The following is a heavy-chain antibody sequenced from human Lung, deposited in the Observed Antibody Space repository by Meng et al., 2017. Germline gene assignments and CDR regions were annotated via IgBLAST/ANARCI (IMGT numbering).Heavy chain of an antibody. J-gene: IGHJ4*02. D-gene: IGHD6-13*01. CDR1: GYTFTSYY. Sequence: ASVKVSCKASGYTFTSYYRNWVRQAPGQGLEWRGIINPNDGSTNYAQNFQGRVTMTRDTSTTTVYMDLSSLRSEDTAVYFCARVPGIAAAGNYFDYWGQGTLVTVSS. CDR3: ARVPGIAAAGNYFDY. CDR2: INPNDGST. V-gene: IGHV1-46*01.